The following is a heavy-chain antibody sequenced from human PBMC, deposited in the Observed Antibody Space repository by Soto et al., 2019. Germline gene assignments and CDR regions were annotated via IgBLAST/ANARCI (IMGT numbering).Heavy chain of an antibody. V-gene: IGHV4-34*01. CDR1: GGSFSGYY. D-gene: IGHD2-2*01. J-gene: IGHJ5*02. CDR2: INHSGST. CDR3: ARGPWEYHLLSPTINNWFDP. Sequence: QVQLQQWGAGLLKPSETLSLTCAVHGGSFSGYYWSWIRQPPGKGLEWIGEINHSGSTNYNPSLKSRVTISVDTSKNQVSLKMSSVTAADTAVYYCARGPWEYHLLSPTINNWFDPWGQGTLVTVSS.